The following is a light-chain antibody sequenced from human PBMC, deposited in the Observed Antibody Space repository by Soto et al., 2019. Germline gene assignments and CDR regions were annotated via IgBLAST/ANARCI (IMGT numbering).Light chain of an antibody. CDR1: QSIRSW. V-gene: IGKV1-5*01. Sequence: DIPMTQSPSTLSASVGDRVTITCRASQSIRSWLAWYQQKPGKAPKLLIYDASSLESGVPSRFSGSGSGTEFTLTISSLQPDDFATYYCQQYNSYSGTFGQGTKVEIK. CDR3: QQYNSYSGT. J-gene: IGKJ1*01. CDR2: DAS.